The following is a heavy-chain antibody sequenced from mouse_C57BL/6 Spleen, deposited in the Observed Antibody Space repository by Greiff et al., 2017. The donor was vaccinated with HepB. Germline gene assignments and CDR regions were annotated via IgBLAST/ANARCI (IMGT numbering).Heavy chain of an antibody. V-gene: IGHV1-74*01. Sequence: QVQLQQPGAELVKPGASVKVSCKASGYTFTSYWMHWVKQRPGQGLEWIGRIHPSDSDTNYNQKFKGKVTLTVDKSSSTAYMQLSSLTSEDSAVYYCAISGDYYGSSGYFDYWGQGTTLTVSS. CDR1: GYTFTSYW. J-gene: IGHJ2*01. D-gene: IGHD1-1*01. CDR2: IHPSDSDT. CDR3: AISGDYYGSSGYFDY.